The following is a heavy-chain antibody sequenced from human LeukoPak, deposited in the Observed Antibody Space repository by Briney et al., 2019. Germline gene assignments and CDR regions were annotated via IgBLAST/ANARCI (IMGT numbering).Heavy chain of an antibody. Sequence: GESLRLSCAASGFTFSSYGMHWVRQAPGKGLEWVAVIWYDGSNKYYADSVRGRFTISRDNSKNTLYLQMNSLRAEDTAVYYCARGGYYRYGMDVWGQGTTVTVSS. CDR1: GFTFSSYG. D-gene: IGHD1-14*01. CDR2: IWYDGSNK. CDR3: ARGGYYRYGMDV. J-gene: IGHJ6*02. V-gene: IGHV3-33*01.